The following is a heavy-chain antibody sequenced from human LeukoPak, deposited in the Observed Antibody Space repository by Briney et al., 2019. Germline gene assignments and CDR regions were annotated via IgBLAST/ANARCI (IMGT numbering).Heavy chain of an antibody. CDR2: ISSSSSYI. V-gene: IGHV3-21*01. CDR3: ATDLSRMDDGVDY. D-gene: IGHD2-15*01. CDR1: GFTFSSYS. Sequence: PGGSLRLSCAASGFTFSSYSMNWVRQAPGKGLEWVSSISSSSSYIYYADSVKGRFTISRDNAKNSLYLQMNSLRAEDTAVYYCATDLSRMDDGVDYWGQGTLVTVSS. J-gene: IGHJ4*02.